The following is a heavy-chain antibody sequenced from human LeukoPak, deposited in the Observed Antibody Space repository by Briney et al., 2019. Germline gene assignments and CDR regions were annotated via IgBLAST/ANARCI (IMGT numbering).Heavy chain of an antibody. CDR1: GFTFSSYS. D-gene: IGHD3-22*01. Sequence: GGSLRLSCAASGFTFSSYSVNWVRQAPGKGLEWVSSISSSSSYIYYADSVKGRFTISRDNAKNSLYLQMNSLRAEDTAVYYCARDLLYYYDSSGYHLDYWGQGTLVTVSS. CDR3: ARDLLYYYDSSGYHLDY. CDR2: ISSSSSYI. J-gene: IGHJ4*02. V-gene: IGHV3-21*01.